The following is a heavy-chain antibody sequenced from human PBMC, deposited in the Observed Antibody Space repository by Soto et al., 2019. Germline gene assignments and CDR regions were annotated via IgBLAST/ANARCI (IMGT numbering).Heavy chain of an antibody. CDR2: INHSERA. D-gene: IGHD3-22*01. CDR1: GGSFSGYY. Sequence: PSETLSLTCAVFGGSFSGYYWTWIRQSPVKGLEWIGEINHSERANYNPSLKSGVAISVDTSKNQFFLKMTSVTAADSAIYYCARGLSMKVVVQSDAPDKCYFDSWSQGTLVTVS. J-gene: IGHJ4*02. CDR3: ARGLSMKVVVQSDAPDKCYFDS. V-gene: IGHV4-34*01.